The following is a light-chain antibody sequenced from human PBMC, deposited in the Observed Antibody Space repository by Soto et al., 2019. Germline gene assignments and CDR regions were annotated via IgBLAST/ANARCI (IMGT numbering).Light chain of an antibody. Sequence: DIQMTQSPSSLSASVGDRVTITCRASQSITSYLNWYQQKPGKAPQLLIYAASSLQSGVPSRFSGSGSGTDFTLTISSLQPEDCATYFCQQRYTTPWTFGQGTKVEVK. V-gene: IGKV1-39*01. CDR2: AAS. J-gene: IGKJ1*01. CDR3: QQRYTTPWT. CDR1: QSITSY.